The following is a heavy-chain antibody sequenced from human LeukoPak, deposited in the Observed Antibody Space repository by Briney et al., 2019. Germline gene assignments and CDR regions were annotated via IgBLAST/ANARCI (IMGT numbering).Heavy chain of an antibody. CDR2: ISYDGSNK. CDR1: GFTFSTFA. Sequence: PGGSLRLSCAASGFTFSTFAMHWVRQAPGKGLEWVALISYDGSNKYYADSVKGRFTISRDNSKNTLYLRMNSLRAEDTAVYFCARDLGYYYRSGYSDYWGQGTLVTVSS. D-gene: IGHD3-22*01. CDR3: ARDLGYYYRSGYSDY. J-gene: IGHJ4*02. V-gene: IGHV3-30*01.